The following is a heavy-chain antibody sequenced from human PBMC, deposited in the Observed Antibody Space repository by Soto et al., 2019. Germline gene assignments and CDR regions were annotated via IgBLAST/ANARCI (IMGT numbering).Heavy chain of an antibody. Sequence: EVQLVESGGGLVQPGGSLRLSCAASGFSFSNYEMNWVRQAPGKGLEWVAYISSGGSTVHYADSVRGRFTVSRDNARNSLSLQMNTLRVEDTALYYCARDRAAGGYWGQGTLVTVSS. CDR1: GFSFSNYE. CDR3: ARDRAAGGY. CDR2: ISSGGSTV. D-gene: IGHD6-13*01. J-gene: IGHJ4*02. V-gene: IGHV3-48*03.